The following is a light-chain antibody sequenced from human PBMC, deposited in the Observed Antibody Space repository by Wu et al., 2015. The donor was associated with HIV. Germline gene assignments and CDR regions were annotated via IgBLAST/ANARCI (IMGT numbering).Light chain of an antibody. Sequence: VIWMTQSPSLLSASTGDRVTISCRMSQGISSYLAWYQQKPGKAPKLLIYAASSLPIGVPSRFSGSRSGTDFTLTISSLQPEDLGTYYCLQDHSYLTFGGGTRWRSN. CDR1: QGISSY. J-gene: IGKJ4*01. CDR2: AAS. V-gene: IGKV1D-8*03. CDR3: LQDHSYLT.